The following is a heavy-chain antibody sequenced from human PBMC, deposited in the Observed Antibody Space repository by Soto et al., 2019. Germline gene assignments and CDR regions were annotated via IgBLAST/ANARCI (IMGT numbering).Heavy chain of an antibody. Sequence: PSETLSLTCTVSGGSITSDYWSWLRQPPGKGLEWIAYIRYSGTTNYNPSLKSRATISVDTSKNQFSLKLSSVTAADTAVYYCARAAPTSTVTTDYWGQGTLVTVSS. CDR3: ARAAPTSTVTTDY. D-gene: IGHD4-17*01. CDR1: GGSITSDY. CDR2: IRYSGTT. V-gene: IGHV4-59*12. J-gene: IGHJ4*02.